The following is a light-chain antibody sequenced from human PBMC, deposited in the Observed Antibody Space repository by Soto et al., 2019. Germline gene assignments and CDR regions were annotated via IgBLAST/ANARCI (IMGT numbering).Light chain of an antibody. CDR1: SSNIGLND. CDR2: ENS. CDR3: GAWDTSLTGGL. Sequence: QSVLTQPPSVSAAPGQDVTISCSGSSSNIGLNDVAWYQQLPGTAPKLLIYENSKRPSGIPDRFSGSKSGTSATLGITGLQTGDEAVYYCGAWDTSLTGGLFGGGTKLTVL. V-gene: IGLV1-51*02. J-gene: IGLJ2*01.